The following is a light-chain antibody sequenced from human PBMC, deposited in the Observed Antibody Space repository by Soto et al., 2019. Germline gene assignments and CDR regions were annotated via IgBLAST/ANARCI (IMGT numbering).Light chain of an antibody. J-gene: IGKJ3*01. V-gene: IGKV3-15*01. CDR1: QSVSSN. CDR3: HQYVTSPT. CDR2: GAS. Sequence: EIVMTQSPATLSVSPGERATLSCRASQSVSSNLAWYQQKPGQAPRLLIYGASTRATGIPARFSGSGSGTEFTLTISSLQSEDYAVYYCHQYVTSPTFGPGTKVHIK.